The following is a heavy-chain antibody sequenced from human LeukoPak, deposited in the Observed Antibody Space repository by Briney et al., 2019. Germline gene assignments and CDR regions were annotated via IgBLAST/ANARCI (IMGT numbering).Heavy chain of an antibody. V-gene: IGHV3-9*01. CDR3: AKDDYDILTGSGGFDY. J-gene: IGHJ4*02. Sequence: GGSLRLSCAASGFTFVDYAMHWVRQAPGKGLEWVSGISWNSGSIGYADSVKGRFTISRDNAKNSLYLQMNSLRAEDTALYYCAKDDYDILTGSGGFDYWGQGTLVTVSS. CDR1: GFTFVDYA. CDR2: ISWNSGSI. D-gene: IGHD3-9*01.